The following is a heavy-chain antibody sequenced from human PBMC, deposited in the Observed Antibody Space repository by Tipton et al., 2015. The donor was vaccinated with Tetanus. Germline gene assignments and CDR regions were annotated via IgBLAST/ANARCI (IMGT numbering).Heavy chain of an antibody. D-gene: IGHD5-18*01. CDR1: GDSLYNFY. CDR2: IYASGSA. Sequence: GLVKPSETLSLMCTVSGDSLYNFYWSWLRQPAGKGPEWIGRIYASGSANYRPSLEGRVTMSVDKSNNQVSLRMTSVTAADTAVYYCARHLTYTYTSRYFDYWGLGTLVTVSS. J-gene: IGHJ4*02. V-gene: IGHV4-4*07. CDR3: ARHLTYTYTSRYFDY.